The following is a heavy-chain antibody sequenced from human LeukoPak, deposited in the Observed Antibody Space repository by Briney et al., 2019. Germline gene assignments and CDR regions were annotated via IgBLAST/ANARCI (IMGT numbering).Heavy chain of an antibody. CDR1: GYSISSGYY. CDR3: ARGLGYCSSTSCYDYFDY. Sequence: SETLSLACTVSGYSISSGYYWGWIRQPPGKGLKWIGSIYHSGSTYYNPSLKSRVTISVDTSKNQFSLKLSSVTAADTAVYYCARGLGYCSSTSCYDYFDYWGQGTLVTVSS. D-gene: IGHD2-2*01. CDR2: IYHSGST. V-gene: IGHV4-38-2*02. J-gene: IGHJ4*02.